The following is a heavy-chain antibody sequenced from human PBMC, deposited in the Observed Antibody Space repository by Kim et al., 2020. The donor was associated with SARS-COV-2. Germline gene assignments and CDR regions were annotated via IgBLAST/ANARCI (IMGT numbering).Heavy chain of an antibody. J-gene: IGHJ4*02. CDR1: GFTFSSYA. CDR2: ISYDGSNK. Sequence: GGSLRLSCAASGFTFSSYAMHWVRQAPGKGLEWVAVISYDGSNKYYADSVKGRFTISRDNSKNTLYLQMNSLRAEDMAVYYCARDVNRQGEGWAPYWGQGTLVTVSS. CDR3: ARDVNRQGEGWAPY. V-gene: IGHV3-30*04. D-gene: IGHD2-21*01.